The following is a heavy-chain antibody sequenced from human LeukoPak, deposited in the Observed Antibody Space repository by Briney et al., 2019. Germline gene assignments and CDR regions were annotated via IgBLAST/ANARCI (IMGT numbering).Heavy chain of an antibody. V-gene: IGHV3-30*18. CDR2: ISYDGSNK. CDR1: GFTFSSYG. CDR3: TNKARSDAFDI. Sequence: GGSLRLSCAASGFTFSSYGMHWVRQAPGKGLEWVAVISYDGSNKYYADSVKGRFTISRDNSKNTLYLQMNSLRAEDTAMYYCTNKARSDAFDIWGQGTMVTVSS. J-gene: IGHJ3*02.